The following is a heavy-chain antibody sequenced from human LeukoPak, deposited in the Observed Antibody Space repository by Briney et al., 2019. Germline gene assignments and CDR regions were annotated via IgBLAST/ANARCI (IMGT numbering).Heavy chain of an antibody. V-gene: IGHV1-46*01. CDR1: GYTFTSYY. D-gene: IGHD3-22*01. Sequence: GASVKLSCKASGYTFTSYYMHWVRQAPGQGLEWMGIINPSGGSTSYAQKFQGRVTMTRDTSTSTVYMELSSLRSEDTAVYYCATLGQYYDSSGYSTYWGQGTLVTVSS. J-gene: IGHJ4*02. CDR2: INPSGGST. CDR3: ATLGQYYDSSGYSTY.